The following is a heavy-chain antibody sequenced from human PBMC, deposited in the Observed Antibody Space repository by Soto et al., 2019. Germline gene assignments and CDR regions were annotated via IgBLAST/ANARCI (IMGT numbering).Heavy chain of an antibody. D-gene: IGHD2-2*01. CDR3: AKTAKYSNSHFDY. V-gene: IGHV3-23*01. CDR2: ISDSGDIT. CDR1: EFTFSTYA. J-gene: IGHJ4*02. Sequence: PGGSLRLSCAASEFTFSTYAMTWVRQAPGRGLQWVATISDSGDITYYADSVKGRFTISRDNSKNTLHLQMNSLRPDDTAVYYCAKTAKYSNSHFDYWGQGTLVTVSS.